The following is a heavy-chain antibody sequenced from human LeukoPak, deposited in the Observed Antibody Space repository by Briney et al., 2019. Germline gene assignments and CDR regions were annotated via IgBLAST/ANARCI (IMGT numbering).Heavy chain of an antibody. V-gene: IGHV4-39*07. J-gene: IGHJ5*02. D-gene: IGHD4/OR15-4a*01. Sequence: SETLSLTCTVSGGSISSSSYYWGWIRQPPGKGLEWIGSIYYSGSTYYNPSLKSRVTLSVDTSRNQLSLQLSSVTTADTAVYYCVRGPYGASTSKWFDPWGQGTLVIVSS. CDR3: VRGPYGASTSKWFDP. CDR2: IYYSGST. CDR1: GGSISSSSYY.